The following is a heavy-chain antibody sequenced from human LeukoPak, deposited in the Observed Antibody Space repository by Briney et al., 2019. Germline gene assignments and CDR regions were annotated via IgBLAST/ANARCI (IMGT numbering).Heavy chain of an antibody. J-gene: IGHJ1*01. CDR2: INHSGST. CDR1: GGSFSGYY. V-gene: IGHV4-34*01. D-gene: IGHD3-16*01. CDR3: ARDERPGDALEYFQH. Sequence: SETLSLTCAVYGGSFSGYYWSWIRQPPGKGLEWIGEINHSGSTNYNPSLKSRVTISVDTSKNQFSLKLSSVTAADTAVYYCARDERPGDALEYFQHWGQGTLVTVSS.